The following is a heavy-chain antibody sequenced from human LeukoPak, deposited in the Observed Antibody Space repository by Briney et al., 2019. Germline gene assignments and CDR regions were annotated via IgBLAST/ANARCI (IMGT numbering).Heavy chain of an antibody. V-gene: IGHV3-53*01. J-gene: IGHJ4*02. Sequence: GGSLRLSCEASEFTVINNYMSWVRQAPGKGLEWVSVIYSGGSTYYADSVKGRFTISRDNSKNTLYLQMNSLRAEDTAVYYCARLGGDYYDSSGYYYFDYWGQGTLVTVSS. CDR3: ARLGGDYYDSSGYYYFDY. D-gene: IGHD3-22*01. CDR1: EFTVINNY. CDR2: IYSGGST.